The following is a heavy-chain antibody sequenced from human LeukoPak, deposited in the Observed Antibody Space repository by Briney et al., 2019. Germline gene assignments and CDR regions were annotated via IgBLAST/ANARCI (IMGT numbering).Heavy chain of an antibody. CDR1: GGSISSSSYS. V-gene: IGHV4-39*01. D-gene: IGHD4-23*01. J-gene: IGHJ4*02. CDR3: ARVRNYGGNSGDYFDY. CDR2: IFHSGST. Sequence: SETLSLTCTVSGGSISSSSYSWGWIRQPPGKGLEWIGNIFHSGSTYYNPSLKSRVTISVDTSKSQFSLNLSSVTAADTAVYYCARVRNYGGNSGDYFDYWGQGTLVTVSS.